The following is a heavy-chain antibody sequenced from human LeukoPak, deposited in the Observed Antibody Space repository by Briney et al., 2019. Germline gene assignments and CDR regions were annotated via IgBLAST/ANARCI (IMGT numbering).Heavy chain of an antibody. Sequence: PSETLSLTCDVSGGSISSTSYYWGWIRQPPGKGLEWIGTIYYNGATQYSPSLKSRVSISVDTSKNQFSLKLSSVTATDTAVYYCAKEARFLSGNYYGRDDLWGQGTLVTVSS. CDR3: AKEARFLSGNYYGRDDL. CDR2: IYYNGAT. CDR1: GGSISSTSYY. D-gene: IGHD1-26*01. V-gene: IGHV4-39*02. J-gene: IGHJ5*02.